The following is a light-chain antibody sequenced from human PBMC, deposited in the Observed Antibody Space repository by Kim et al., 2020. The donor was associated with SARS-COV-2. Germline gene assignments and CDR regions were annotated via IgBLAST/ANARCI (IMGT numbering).Light chain of an antibody. Sequence: DIQMTQSPSTLSASVGDRVTITCRASQSVPTWLAWYQQKPGKAPNLLIYKASSLQSGVPSRFSGSGSGTEFTLTISSLQPDDFGTYYCKQYNDFPYTFGQGTKVEI. CDR1: QSVPTW. CDR2: KAS. J-gene: IGKJ2*01. CDR3: KQYNDFPYT. V-gene: IGKV1-5*03.